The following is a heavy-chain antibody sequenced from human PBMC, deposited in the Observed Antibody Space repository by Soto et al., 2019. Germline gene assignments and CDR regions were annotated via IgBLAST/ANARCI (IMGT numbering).Heavy chain of an antibody. CDR3: ASGTLSNLAAPAS. CDR1: GVTIRGYY. V-gene: IGHV4-59*01. CDR2: IYYTGGT. J-gene: IGHJ5*02. D-gene: IGHD6-13*01. Sequence: PSEKLSLTCNVSGVTIRGYYWNWIRQPPGKTLEWIGSIYYTGGTNYNPSLKSRVTISVDTSKNHFSLKFNSLTAADTAVYYCASGTLSNLAAPASCGQGSLVTDSS.